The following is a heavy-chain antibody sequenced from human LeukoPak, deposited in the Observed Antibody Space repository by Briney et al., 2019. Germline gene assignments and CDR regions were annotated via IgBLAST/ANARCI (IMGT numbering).Heavy chain of an antibody. CDR2: IKGDGIST. CDR1: GFDFSSNW. D-gene: IGHD4-17*01. V-gene: IGHV3-74*01. Sequence: PGGSLRLSCAASGFDFSSNWMHWVRHAPGQGLVWVSRIKGDGISTNYADSVKGRFTISRDNSKNTLYLQMNSLRAEDTAVYYRARVYGVGYFDYWGQGTLVTVSS. J-gene: IGHJ4*02. CDR3: ARVYGVGYFDY.